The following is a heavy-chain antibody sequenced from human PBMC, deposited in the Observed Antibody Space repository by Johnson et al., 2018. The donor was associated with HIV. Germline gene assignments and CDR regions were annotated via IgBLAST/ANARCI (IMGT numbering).Heavy chain of an antibody. V-gene: IGHV3-30*04. CDR3: ARDHGQLWLLPALDI. CDR2: ISYDGGNK. Sequence: QVQLVESGGGVVQPGRSLRLSCAASGFTFSSYAMHWVRQAPGKGLEWVAVISYDGGNKYYADSVKGRFTISRDNSKNTLYLQMNSLRVEDTAVYYCARDHGQLWLLPALDIWGQGTMVTVSS. J-gene: IGHJ3*02. D-gene: IGHD5-18*01. CDR1: GFTFSSYA.